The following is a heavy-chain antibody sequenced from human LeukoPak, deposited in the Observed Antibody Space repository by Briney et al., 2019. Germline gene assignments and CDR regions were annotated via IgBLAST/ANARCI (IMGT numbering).Heavy chain of an antibody. D-gene: IGHD1-7*01. CDR1: GGSFSGYY. Sequence: PSETLSLTCAIYGGSFSGYYWSWIRQPPGKGLEWIGEINHSGSTNYNPSLKSRVTISVDTSKSQFSLKLSSVTAADTAVYYCARVPIRYNWNYYMMGFDYWGQGTLVTVSS. CDR2: INHSGST. V-gene: IGHV4-34*01. CDR3: ARVPIRYNWNYYMMGFDY. J-gene: IGHJ4*02.